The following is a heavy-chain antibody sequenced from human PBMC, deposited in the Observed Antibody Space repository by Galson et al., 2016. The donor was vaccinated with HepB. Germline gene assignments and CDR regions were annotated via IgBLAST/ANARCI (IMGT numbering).Heavy chain of an antibody. CDR2: IIPFFGTP. J-gene: IGHJ4*02. Sequence: SVKVSCKASGDTFSKYDISWVRQAPGQGLEWMGGIIPFFGTPNYAQRFQGRVTITADKSTSTAYMELSSLRSEDTAEYYCAREGSTDFYSPFEYWGQGTLVTVSS. CDR3: AREGSTDFYSPFEY. D-gene: IGHD4-11*01. CDR1: GDTFSKYD. V-gene: IGHV1-69*06.